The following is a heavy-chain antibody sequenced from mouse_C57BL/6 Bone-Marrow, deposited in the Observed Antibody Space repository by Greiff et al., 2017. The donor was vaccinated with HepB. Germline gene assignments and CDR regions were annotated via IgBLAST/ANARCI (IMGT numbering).Heavy chain of an antibody. D-gene: IGHD4-1*01. CDR2: IWSGGST. V-gene: IGHV2-2*01. CDR3: AAGGTGTWYFDV. CDR1: GFSLTSYG. Sequence: VKLQESGPGLVQPSQSLSITCTVSGFSLTSYGVHWVRQSPGKGLEWLGVIWSGGSTDYNAAFISRLSISKDNSKSQVFFKMNSLQADDTAIYYCAAGGTGTWYFDVWGTGTTVTVSS. J-gene: IGHJ1*03.